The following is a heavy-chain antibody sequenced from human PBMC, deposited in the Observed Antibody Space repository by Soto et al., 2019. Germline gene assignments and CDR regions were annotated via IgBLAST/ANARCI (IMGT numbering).Heavy chain of an antibody. V-gene: IGHV3-11*01. CDR2: ISYSGRDI. CDR3: ARGILGPSDMFGLFDF. D-gene: IGHD3-10*02. Sequence: WGSLIVSCASSGFSFSDYYMTWIRQAPGKGLEWVSYISYSGRDIYYAESVKGRFTISRDDAESSLYLQMNSLRADDTAVFYCARGILGPSDMFGLFDFWGQGTLVTVSS. J-gene: IGHJ4*02. CDR1: GFSFSDYY.